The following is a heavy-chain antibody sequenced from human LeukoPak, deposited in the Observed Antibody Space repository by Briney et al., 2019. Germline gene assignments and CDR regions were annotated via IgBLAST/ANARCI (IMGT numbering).Heavy chain of an antibody. D-gene: IGHD2-21*02. J-gene: IGHJ4*02. CDR3: AVLTYCGGDCYLDY. CDR2: INPNSGGT. CDR1: GYTFTGYY. V-gene: IGHV1-2*02. Sequence: GASVKVSCKASGYTFTGYYIHWVRQAPGQGLEWMGWINPNSGGTNYAQKFQGRVTMTRDTSISTAYMELSRLRSDDTAVYYCAVLTYCGGDCYLDYWGQGTLVTVSS.